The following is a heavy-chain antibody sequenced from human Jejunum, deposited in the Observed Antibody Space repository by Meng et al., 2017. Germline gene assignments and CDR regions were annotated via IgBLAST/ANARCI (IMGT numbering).Heavy chain of an antibody. Sequence: SETLSLTCTVSGGSISSSNYYWSWIRQPAGKGLEWIGRIYPSGSTGYNPSLKSRVTILGDTSKNQFSLRVNSVTAADTAVYYCAREAVYCGGGGCYSEYYYYYYGFDVWGQGTTVTVSS. D-gene: IGHD2-15*01. CDR2: IYPSGST. CDR1: GGSISSSNYY. V-gene: IGHV4-61*02. J-gene: IGHJ6*02. CDR3: AREAVYCGGGGCYSEYYYYYYGFDV.